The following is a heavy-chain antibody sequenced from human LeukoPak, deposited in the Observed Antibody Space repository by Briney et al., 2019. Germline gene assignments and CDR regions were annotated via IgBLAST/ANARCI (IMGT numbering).Heavy chain of an antibody. V-gene: IGHV4-59*01. Sequence: SETLSLTCTVSGGSISNYYWSWIRQPPGKGLEWIGYIYYSGSTNYSPSLKSRVTISVDTSKNQFSLKLSSVSAADTAVYYCASALQGPPWDYIDYWGQGTLVTVSS. J-gene: IGHJ4*02. CDR3: ASALQGPPWDYIDY. CDR2: IYYSGST. CDR1: GGSISNYY. D-gene: IGHD7-27*01.